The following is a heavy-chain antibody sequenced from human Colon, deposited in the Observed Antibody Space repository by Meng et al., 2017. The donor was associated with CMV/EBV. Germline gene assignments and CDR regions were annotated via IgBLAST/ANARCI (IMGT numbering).Heavy chain of an antibody. CDR1: GSPPSTFW. CDR2: VHSSGSME. CDR3: VMLPPGF. J-gene: IGHJ4*02. Sequence: EGQMVESGGDLVQPGGSLRLSCAVSGSPPSTFWLDWVRQVPGKGPVWVSRVHSSGSMETYEDSVKGRSTASRDNTKNTFYLQMNSLRDEDTAVYYCVMLPPGFWGQGTLVTVSS. V-gene: IGHV3-74*03. D-gene: IGHD3-10*01.